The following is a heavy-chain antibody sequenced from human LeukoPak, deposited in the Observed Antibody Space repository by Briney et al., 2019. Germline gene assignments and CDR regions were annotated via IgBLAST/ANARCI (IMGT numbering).Heavy chain of an antibody. CDR2: IIPIFGTA. D-gene: IGHD2-15*01. J-gene: IGHJ5*02. CDR1: GGTFSSYA. CDR3: ASEIVVVAANWFDP. Sequence: GASVKVSCKASGGTFSSYAISWVRQAPGQGLEWMGGIIPIFGTANYAQKFQGRVTITADESTSTAYLELSSLRSEDPAVYYCASEIVVVAANWFDPWGQGTLVTVSS. V-gene: IGHV1-69*13.